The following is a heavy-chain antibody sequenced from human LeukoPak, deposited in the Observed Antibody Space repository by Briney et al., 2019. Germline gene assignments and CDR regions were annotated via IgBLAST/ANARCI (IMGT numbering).Heavy chain of an antibody. V-gene: IGHV1-2*02. D-gene: IGHD3-16*02. J-gene: IGHJ4*02. Sequence: GASVKVSCKASGYTFTGYYMHWVRQAPGQGLEWMGWINPNSGGTNYAQKFQGRVTMTRDTSISTAYMELSRLRSDDTAVYYCATTSLGELSLLAFWGQGTLVTVSS. CDR3: ATTSLGELSLLAF. CDR1: GYTFTGYY. CDR2: INPNSGGT.